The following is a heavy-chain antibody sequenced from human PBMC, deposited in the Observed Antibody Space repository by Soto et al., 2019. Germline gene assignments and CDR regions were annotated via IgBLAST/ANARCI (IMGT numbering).Heavy chain of an antibody. D-gene: IGHD2-8*01. CDR3: ARGWGKYFGVNDF. CDR1: GYTFNTFG. CDR2: ISGYGVKR. V-gene: IGHV1-18*01. Sequence: IQLLQSAGAVKRPGASVKVSCKASGYTFNTFGVTWVRQAPGEGLEWMGCISGYGVKRDYSRKLQGRLTLPAAPSTSTSYIEFRHPTSDDTAVYYFARGWGKYFGVNDFWGQGNLVTVSS. J-gene: IGHJ4*02.